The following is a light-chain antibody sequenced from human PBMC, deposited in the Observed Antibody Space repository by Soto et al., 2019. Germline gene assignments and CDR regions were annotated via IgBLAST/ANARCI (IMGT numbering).Light chain of an antibody. Sequence: EIVLTQSPGTLSLSPGERATLSCRASQSVSSTYLAWYQQRPGQAPRLLIYGASSRATGIPDRFSSSGSGTDFTLTITRLEPEDSAVYFCQQYTGPPTTFGQGTRLEIK. CDR2: GAS. CDR1: QSVSSTY. J-gene: IGKJ5*01. V-gene: IGKV3-20*01. CDR3: QQYTGPPTT.